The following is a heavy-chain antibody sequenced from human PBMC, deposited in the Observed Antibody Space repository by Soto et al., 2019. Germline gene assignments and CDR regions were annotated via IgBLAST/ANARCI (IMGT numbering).Heavy chain of an antibody. CDR3: ARSHSSAYSYYGIDF. CDR2: IYWDDDK. J-gene: IGHJ6*02. CDR1: GFSLSTSGVG. V-gene: IGHV2-5*02. Sequence: QITLKESGPTLVKPTQTLTLTCTFSGFSLSTSGVGVGWIRQPPGKALEWLALIYWDDDKRYSPSLKSRLTITKDTSKSKVVLTMTNMGPVDTATYYCARSHSSAYSYYGIDFWGQGTTVTVSS. D-gene: IGHD6-6*01.